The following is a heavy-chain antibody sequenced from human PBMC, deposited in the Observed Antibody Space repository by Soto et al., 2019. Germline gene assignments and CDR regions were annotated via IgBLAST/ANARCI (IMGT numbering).Heavy chain of an antibody. J-gene: IGHJ2*01. CDR3: ARDPRYSSGWYWYFDL. V-gene: IGHV3-21*01. CDR1: GFTFNNYN. Sequence: EVQLVESGGGLVKPGGSLRLSCAASGFTFNNYNMNWVRQAPGKGLEWVSSFSSSSGHIYYADSVKGRFTISRDNAKNSLFLQMISLRAEYTAVYYCARDPRYSSGWYWYFDLWGRGTLVTVSS. CDR2: FSSSSGHI. D-gene: IGHD6-19*01.